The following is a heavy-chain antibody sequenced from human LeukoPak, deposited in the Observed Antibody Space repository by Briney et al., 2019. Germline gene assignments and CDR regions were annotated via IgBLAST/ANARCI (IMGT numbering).Heavy chain of an antibody. CDR1: GFTFSSYG. Sequence: GRSLRLSCAASGFTFSSYGMHWVRQAPGKGLEWVAVIWYDGSNKYYADSVKGRFTISRDNSKNTLYLQMNSLRAEDTAVYYCARCYYYDSSGYPPLSPCYFDYWGQGTLVTVSS. CDR3: ARCYYYDSSGYPPLSPCYFDY. CDR2: IWYDGSNK. J-gene: IGHJ4*02. V-gene: IGHV3-33*01. D-gene: IGHD3-22*01.